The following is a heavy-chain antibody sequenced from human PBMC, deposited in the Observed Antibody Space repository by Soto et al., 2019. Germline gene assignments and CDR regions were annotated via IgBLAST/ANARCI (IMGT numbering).Heavy chain of an antibody. Sequence: GASVKVSCKASGYTFTSYAMHWVRQAPGQRLEWMGWINAGNGNTKYSQKFQGRVTITRDTSASTAYMELSSLRSEDTAVYYCARVIGGLYYFDYWGQGTLVTVLL. J-gene: IGHJ4*02. CDR2: INAGNGNT. D-gene: IGHD3-16*01. CDR1: GYTFTSYA. V-gene: IGHV1-3*01. CDR3: ARVIGGLYYFDY.